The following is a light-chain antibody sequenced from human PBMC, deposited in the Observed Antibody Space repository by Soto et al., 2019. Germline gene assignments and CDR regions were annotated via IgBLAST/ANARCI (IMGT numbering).Light chain of an antibody. V-gene: IGKV3-15*01. CDR3: QQHNNWPRAT. J-gene: IGKJ4*01. CDR1: QSINSN. Sequence: EIVMTQSPATRSLSPGERATLSFRASQSINSNLAWYQQKPGQAPRLFMFRASSRATGIPARFSGSGSGTEFNLTISSLQSEDFAVYYCQQHNNWPRATFGGGTKVDIK. CDR2: RAS.